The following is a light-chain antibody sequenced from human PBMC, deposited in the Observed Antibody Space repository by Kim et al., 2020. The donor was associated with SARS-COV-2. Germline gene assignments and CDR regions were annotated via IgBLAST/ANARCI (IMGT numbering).Light chain of an antibody. Sequence: VALGTNIGITCPGDNLRSYYATRYHQKPGQAPILFIYCKNNRPSGIPDRFSCSSSGNTASLSITGTPAGDEADYYCYSRRNHYNVVFGGGTQLTVL. J-gene: IGLJ2*01. CDR3: YSRRNHYNVV. CDR1: NLRSYY. CDR2: CKN. V-gene: IGLV3-19*01.